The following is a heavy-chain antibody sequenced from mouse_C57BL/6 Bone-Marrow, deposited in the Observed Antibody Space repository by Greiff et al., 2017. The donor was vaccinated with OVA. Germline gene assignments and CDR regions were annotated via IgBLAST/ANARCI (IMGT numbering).Heavy chain of an antibody. CDR1: GYTFTDYN. D-gene: IGHD1-1*01. V-gene: IGHV1-18*01. J-gene: IGHJ4*01. CDR2: INPNNGGT. Sequence: EVKLEESGPELVKPGASVKIPCKASGYTFTDYNMDWVKQSHGKSLEWIGDINPNNGGTIYNQKFKGKATLTVDKSSSTAYMELRSLTSEDTAVYYCALYYGSSYALYAMDYWGQGTSVTVSS. CDR3: ALYYGSSYALYAMDY.